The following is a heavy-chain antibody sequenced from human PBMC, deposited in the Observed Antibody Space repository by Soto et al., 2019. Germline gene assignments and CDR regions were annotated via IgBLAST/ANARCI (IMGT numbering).Heavy chain of an antibody. Sequence: QVQLVESGGGVVQPGRSLRLSCAASGFTFSTFGIHWVRQAPGKGLEWVAVISHDGRSKFYGDSVKGRFTISRDNSKNPLSLEMNSLRAEDTAVYYCAKDRGYCDSSSCYLGHAFDIWGQGTMVSVSS. CDR2: ISHDGRSK. CDR3: AKDRGYCDSSSCYLGHAFDI. CDR1: GFTFSTFG. V-gene: IGHV3-30*18. D-gene: IGHD2-2*01. J-gene: IGHJ3*02.